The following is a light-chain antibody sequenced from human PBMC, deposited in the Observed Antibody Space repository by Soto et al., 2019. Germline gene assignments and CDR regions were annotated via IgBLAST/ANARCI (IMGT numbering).Light chain of an antibody. CDR2: EAS. CDR1: QIVSSY. V-gene: IGKV3-11*01. J-gene: IGKJ4*01. Sequence: EIVLKQSPATLSLSPGERATLYCRTSQIVSSYLAWYHQIRGQAPSLLLYEASNRATGIPARFSGSGYGTDFTLTISILEPSDFSIYYCQKRNNCPLTFGGGTKVEI. CDR3: QKRNNCPLT.